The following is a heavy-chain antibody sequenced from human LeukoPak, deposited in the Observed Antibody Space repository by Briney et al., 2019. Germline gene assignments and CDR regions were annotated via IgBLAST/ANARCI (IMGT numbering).Heavy chain of an antibody. J-gene: IGHJ4*02. CDR2: MNKDGSEK. CDR1: GFIFSNYW. CDR3: AKDSNGWYQRGSNYFDY. D-gene: IGHD6-19*01. Sequence: PGGSLRLSCAASGFIFSNYWMGWVRQAPGKRPEWVANMNKDGSEKYYADSVKGRFTISRDNARNSMYLQMNSLRAEDTAEYYCAKDSNGWYQRGSNYFDYWGQGTLVTVSS. V-gene: IGHV3-7*03.